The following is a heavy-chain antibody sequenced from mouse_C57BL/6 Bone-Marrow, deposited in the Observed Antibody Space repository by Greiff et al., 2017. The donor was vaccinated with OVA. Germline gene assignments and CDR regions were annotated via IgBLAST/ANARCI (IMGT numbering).Heavy chain of an antibody. CDR1: GYAFTNYL. CDR3: ARYYYYGSREFAY. V-gene: IGHV1-54*01. J-gene: IGHJ3*01. D-gene: IGHD1-1*01. CDR2: INPGSGGT. Sequence: QVQLQQSGAELVRPGTSVKVSCKASGYAFTNYLIEWVKQRPGQGLEWIGVINPGSGGTNYNEKFKGKATLTADTSSSTAYMQLSSLTSEDSAVYFCARYYYYGSREFAYWGQGTLVTVSA.